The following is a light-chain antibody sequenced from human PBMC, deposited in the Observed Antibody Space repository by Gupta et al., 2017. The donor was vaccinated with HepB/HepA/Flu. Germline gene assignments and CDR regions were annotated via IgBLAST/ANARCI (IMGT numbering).Light chain of an antibody. CDR3: ATWDDSLSGNWV. V-gene: IGLV1-47*01. CDR2: RND. CDR1: SSDIGSNY. Sequence: QSVLTQPPSASGTPGQRVAISCSGSSSDIGSNYVSWYQHLPGSGPRLLIYRNDERPSGVPDRFSGSKSGTSASLAISGLRSEDEADYYCATWDDSLSGNWVFGGGTKLTVL. J-gene: IGLJ3*02.